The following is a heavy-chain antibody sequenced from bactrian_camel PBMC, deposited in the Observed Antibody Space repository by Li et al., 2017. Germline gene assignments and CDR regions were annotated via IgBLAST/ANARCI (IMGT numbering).Heavy chain of an antibody. CDR1: GFNLSDNW. CDR3: VRVGWSCQRLT. V-gene: IGHV3S26*01. D-gene: IGHD6*01. CDR2: INIGGSTS. Sequence: QVQLVESGGDLVQPGGSLKLSCAASGFNLSDNWMHWVRQAPGKGLEWVAFINIGGSTSTYADSVMGRFTISRDNANTLSLQMESLKPEDTAVYYCVRVGWSCQRLTGARGPRSPSP. J-gene: IGHJ4*01.